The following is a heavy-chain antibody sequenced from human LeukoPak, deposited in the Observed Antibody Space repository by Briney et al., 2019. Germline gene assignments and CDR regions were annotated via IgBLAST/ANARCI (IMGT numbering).Heavy chain of an antibody. CDR2: ISYDGSTK. CDR1: GFTFSTYG. D-gene: IGHD3-10*01. J-gene: IGHJ3*02. CDR3: VKVDQYGSTDVFDI. V-gene: IGHV3-30*18. Sequence: HPGGSLRLSCAASGFTFSTYGMHWVRQAPGKGLEWVAVISYDGSTKYYADSVRGRFTFSRDNSKNTLYLQMSSLRAEDTAVYYCVKVDQYGSTDVFDIWGQGTMVTVSS.